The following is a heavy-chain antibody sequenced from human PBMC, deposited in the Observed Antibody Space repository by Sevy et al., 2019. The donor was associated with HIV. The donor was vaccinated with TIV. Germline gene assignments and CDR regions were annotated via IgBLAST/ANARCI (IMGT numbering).Heavy chain of an antibody. CDR2: IYTSGST. Sequence: SETLSLTCTVSGGSISSYYWSWIRQPAGKGLEWIGRIYTSGSTNYNPSLKSRVTMSVDTSKNQFSLKLSSVTAADTAVYYCAKYSSSSHYYYYYMDVWGKGTTVTVSS. CDR3: AKYSSSSHYYYYYMDV. J-gene: IGHJ6*03. D-gene: IGHD6-13*01. V-gene: IGHV4-4*07. CDR1: GGSISSYY.